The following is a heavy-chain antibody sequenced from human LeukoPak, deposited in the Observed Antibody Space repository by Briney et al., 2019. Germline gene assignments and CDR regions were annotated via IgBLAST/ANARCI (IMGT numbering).Heavy chain of an antibody. Sequence: PSETLSLTCTVSGGSISSSSYYWGWIRQPPGKGLEWIGSIYYSGSTYYNPSLKSRVTISVDTSKNQFSLKLSSVTAADTAVYYCASQNFIVVVPAATFDPWGQGTLVTVSS. D-gene: IGHD2-2*01. CDR2: IYYSGST. CDR1: GGSISSSSYY. J-gene: IGHJ5*02. CDR3: ASQNFIVVVPAATFDP. V-gene: IGHV4-39*01.